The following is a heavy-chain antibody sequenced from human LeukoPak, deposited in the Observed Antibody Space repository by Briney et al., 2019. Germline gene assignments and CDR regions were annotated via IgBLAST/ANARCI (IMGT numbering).Heavy chain of an antibody. D-gene: IGHD6-19*01. Sequence: ASVKVSCKASGYTFTGYSMHWVRQAPGHGPEWMGRINPNSGGTNYAQKFQGRVTMTSDTPISTVYMELSRLRSDDTAVYYCAREISRYSSGWIFDYWGQGTLVTVSS. CDR2: INPNSGGT. CDR1: GYTFTGYS. CDR3: AREISRYSSGWIFDY. J-gene: IGHJ4*02. V-gene: IGHV1-2*06.